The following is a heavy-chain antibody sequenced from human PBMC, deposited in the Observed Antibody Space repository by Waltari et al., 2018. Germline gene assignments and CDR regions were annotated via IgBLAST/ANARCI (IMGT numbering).Heavy chain of an antibody. CDR2: INLSGGGT. CDR1: GYTFTTYF. CDR3: AREPPGACYFDY. J-gene: IGHJ4*02. Sequence: QVQLVQSGAEVKKPGASVKVSCKASGYTFTTYFLHWVRQAPGQGLEWMGMINLSGGGTNYAQKFQGRVTMTSDTSTSTFYLDLSSLRSEDTAVYYCAREPPGACYFDYWGQGTLVTVSS. V-gene: IGHV1-46*01. D-gene: IGHD3-10*01.